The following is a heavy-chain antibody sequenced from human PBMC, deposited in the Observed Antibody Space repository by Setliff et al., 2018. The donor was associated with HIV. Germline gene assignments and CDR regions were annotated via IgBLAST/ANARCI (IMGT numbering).Heavy chain of an antibody. V-gene: IGHV4-34*01. CDR1: GGSFSGYY. CDR3: ARRWYYYGSGSYYTMPPFDY. Sequence: SETLSLTCAVYGGSFSGYYWSWIRQPPGKGLEWIGEINLSGSTNYNPSLKSRVTISVDTSKNQFSLKLSSVTAADTAVYYCARRWYYYGSGSYYTMPPFDYWGQGTLVTVSS. D-gene: IGHD3-10*01. CDR2: INLSGST. J-gene: IGHJ4*02.